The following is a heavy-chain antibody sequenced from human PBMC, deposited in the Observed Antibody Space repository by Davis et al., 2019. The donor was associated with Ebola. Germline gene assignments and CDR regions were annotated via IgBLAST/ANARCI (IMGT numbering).Heavy chain of an antibody. CDR2: ISAYNGNT. CDR1: GYTFTSYG. Sequence: ASVKVSCKASGYTFTSYGISWVRQAPGQGLEWMGWISAYNGNTNYAQKFQGRVTITADKSTSTAYMELSRLTSDDTAVYYCARVTGELLFYGMDVWGKGTTVTVSS. CDR3: ARVTGELLFYGMDV. V-gene: IGHV1-18*04. D-gene: IGHD3-10*01. J-gene: IGHJ6*04.